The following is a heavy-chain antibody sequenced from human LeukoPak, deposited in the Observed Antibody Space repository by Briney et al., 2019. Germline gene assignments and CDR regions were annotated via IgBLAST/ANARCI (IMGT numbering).Heavy chain of an antibody. CDR1: GFTFSSYG. V-gene: IGHV3-30*02. Sequence: GGSLRLSCAASGFTFSSYGMHWVRQAPGKGLEWVAFIRYDGSNKYYADSVKGRFTISRDNSKNTLYLQMNSLRAEDTAVYYCATLNEQLVREYYFDYWGQGTLVTVSS. J-gene: IGHJ4*02. D-gene: IGHD6-6*01. CDR2: IRYDGSNK. CDR3: ATLNEQLVREYYFDY.